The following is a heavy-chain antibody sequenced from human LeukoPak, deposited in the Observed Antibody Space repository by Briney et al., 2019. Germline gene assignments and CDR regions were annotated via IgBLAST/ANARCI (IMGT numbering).Heavy chain of an antibody. CDR3: ARWARWFDP. CDR1: GGSISSSSYY. CDR2: IYYSGST. Sequence: PSETLSLTCTVSGGSISSSSYYWGWIRQPPGKGLEWIGTIYYSGSTYYNPSLKSRVTISVDTSKNQFSLKLSSVTAADTAVYYCARWARWFDPWGQGTLVTVSS. V-gene: IGHV4-39*07. D-gene: IGHD6-6*01. J-gene: IGHJ5*02.